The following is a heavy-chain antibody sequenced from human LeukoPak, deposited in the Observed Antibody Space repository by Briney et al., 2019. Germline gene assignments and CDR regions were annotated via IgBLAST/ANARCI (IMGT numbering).Heavy chain of an antibody. V-gene: IGHV1-46*01. Sequence: ASVKVSCKAFGYTFTSNHMHWVRQAPGQGPEWMGVISPSGGSTTYAQKFQGRVTLTRDMSTSTDYMELSSLRSEDTAVYYCASNGLDYWGQGTLVTVSS. CDR3: ASNGLDY. CDR1: GYTFTSNH. J-gene: IGHJ4*02. CDR2: ISPSGGST. D-gene: IGHD4-17*01.